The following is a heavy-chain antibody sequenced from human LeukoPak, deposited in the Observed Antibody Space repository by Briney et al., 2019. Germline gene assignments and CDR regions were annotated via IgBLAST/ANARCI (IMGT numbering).Heavy chain of an antibody. J-gene: IGHJ4*02. Sequence: GGSLRLSCDLRFSGHGMHWVRQAPGKGLEWLAVVAADGGAKFYADSVRGRFTIFRDTSRNTVFLQLSGLKTEDAAVYYCAKEGRWGSWYFDYWGQGALVTVSS. CDR3: AKEGRWGSWYFDY. CDR2: VAADGGAK. CDR1: RFSGHG. V-gene: IGHV3-30*18. D-gene: IGHD3-16*01.